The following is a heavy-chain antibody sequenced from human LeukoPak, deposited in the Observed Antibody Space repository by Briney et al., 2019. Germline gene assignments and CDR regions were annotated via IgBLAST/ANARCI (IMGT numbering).Heavy chain of an antibody. CDR1: GGSFSGYY. CDR3: ARDCGGDCFDAFDI. V-gene: IGHV4-34*01. J-gene: IGHJ3*02. Sequence: SETLSLTCAVYGGSFSGYYWSWIRQPPGKGLEWIGEINHSGSTNYNPSLKSRVTISVDKSKNQFSLKLSSVTAADTAVYYCARDCGGDCFDAFDIWGQGTMVTVSS. D-gene: IGHD2-21*02. CDR2: INHSGST.